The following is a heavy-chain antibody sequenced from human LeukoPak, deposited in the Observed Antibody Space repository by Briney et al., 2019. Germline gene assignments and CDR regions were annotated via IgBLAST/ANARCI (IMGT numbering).Heavy chain of an antibody. D-gene: IGHD2-2*01. Sequence: PSQTLSLTCTVSGASISSGDYYWSWTRQPPGKGLEWIGYINYSGSTFNYNPSLESRVTISVDTSKNQFSLRLTSVTAADTAVYYCASTNCSSASCYGANWFDPWGQGTLVTVSS. CDR3: ASTNCSSASCYGANWFDP. J-gene: IGHJ5*02. V-gene: IGHV4-30-4*08. CDR1: GASISSGDYY. CDR2: INYSGST.